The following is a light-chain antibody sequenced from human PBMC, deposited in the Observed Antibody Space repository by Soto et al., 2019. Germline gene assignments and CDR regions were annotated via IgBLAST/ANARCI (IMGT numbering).Light chain of an antibody. CDR3: QQFDGSLWT. J-gene: IGKJ1*01. Sequence: EIVLTQSPATLSLSPLERGTLXWRASQSVTSTHLAWYQQKPGQAPRLLIYDASTRATGIPDRFSGSGSGTDFTLTISRLEPEDFAVYCCQQFDGSLWTFGPGTKVDIK. CDR2: DAS. CDR1: QSVTSTH. V-gene: IGKV3-20*01.